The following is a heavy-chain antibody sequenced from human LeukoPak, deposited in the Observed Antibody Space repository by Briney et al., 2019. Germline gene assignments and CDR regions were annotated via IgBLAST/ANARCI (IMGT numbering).Heavy chain of an antibody. D-gene: IGHD3-22*01. Sequence: GGSLRLSCAASGFTVSSNYMSWVRQAPGKGLEWVSAISGSGGSTYYADSVKGRFTISRDNSKNTLYLQMDSLRAEDTAVYYCAKVRSLIVVVIYFDYWGQGTLVTVSS. V-gene: IGHV3-23*01. CDR2: ISGSGGST. J-gene: IGHJ4*02. CDR1: GFTVSSNY. CDR3: AKVRSLIVVVIYFDY.